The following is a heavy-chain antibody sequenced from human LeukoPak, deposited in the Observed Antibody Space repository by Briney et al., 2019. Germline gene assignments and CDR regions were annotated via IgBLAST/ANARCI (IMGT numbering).Heavy chain of an antibody. CDR2: ISSSSSYI. D-gene: IGHD5-24*01. CDR3: ARVWRDGYNFGAFDI. Sequence: PGGSLRLSCAASEFTFSSYSMNWVRQAPGKGLEWVSSISSSSSYIYYADSVKGRFTISRDNAKNSLYLQMNNLRAEDTAVYYCARVWRDGYNFGAFDIWGQGTMVTVSS. J-gene: IGHJ3*02. CDR1: EFTFSSYS. V-gene: IGHV3-21*01.